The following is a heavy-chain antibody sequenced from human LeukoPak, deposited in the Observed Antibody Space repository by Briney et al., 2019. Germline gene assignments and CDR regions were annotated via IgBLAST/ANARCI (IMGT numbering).Heavy chain of an antibody. J-gene: IGHJ4*02. CDR3: AKDRVFELWFEEASPYYFDY. CDR1: GFTFSSYG. Sequence: GGSLRLSCVASGFTFSSYGMHWVRQAPGKGLEWVAFIRYDGSNKYYADSVKGRFTISRDNSKNTLYLQMNSLRAEDTAVYYCAKDRVFELWFEEASPYYFDYWGQGTLVTVSS. D-gene: IGHD3-10*01. CDR2: IRYDGSNK. V-gene: IGHV3-30*02.